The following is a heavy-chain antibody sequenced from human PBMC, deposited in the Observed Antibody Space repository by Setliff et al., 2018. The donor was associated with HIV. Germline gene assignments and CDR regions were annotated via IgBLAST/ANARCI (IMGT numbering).Heavy chain of an antibody. CDR2: IHTSGST. CDR1: GGSISSGSYY. V-gene: IGHV4-61*09. Sequence: SETLSLTCTVSGGSISSGSYYWSWIRQPAGKGLEWIGHIHTSGSTKYNPSLTSRDTISADTSKNQFSLHLSAVTAAETAVYYCARVGYHGSGRYSFDYWGQGPLVTVSS. D-gene: IGHD3-10*01. J-gene: IGHJ4*02. CDR3: ARVGYHGSGRYSFDY.